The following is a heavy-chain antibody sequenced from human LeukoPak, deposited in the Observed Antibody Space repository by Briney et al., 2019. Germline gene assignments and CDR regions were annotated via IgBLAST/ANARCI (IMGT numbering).Heavy chain of an antibody. CDR2: IWYDGSNK. V-gene: IGHV3-33*01. D-gene: IGHD1-26*01. J-gene: IGHJ4*02. Sequence: GRSLRLSCAASGFTFSSYGMHWVRQAPGKGLEWVAVIWYDGSNKYYADSVKGRFTISRDNSKNTLYLQMNSLRAEDTAVYYCAREPRYSGSYYQFDYWGQGTLDTVSS. CDR1: GFTFSSYG. CDR3: AREPRYSGSYYQFDY.